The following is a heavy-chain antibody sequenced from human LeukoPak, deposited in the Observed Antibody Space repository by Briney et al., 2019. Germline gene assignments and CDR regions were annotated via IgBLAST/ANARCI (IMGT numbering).Heavy chain of an antibody. V-gene: IGHV4-59*08. D-gene: IGHD2-2*01. Sequence: SETLSLTCTVSGGSISSYYRSWIRQPPGKGLEWIGYIYYSGSTNYNPSLKSRVIISVDTSKNQFSLKLSSVTATDTAVYYCARLVCSSTSCLWAFDIWGQGTMVTVSS. CDR3: ARLVCSSTSCLWAFDI. CDR1: GGSISSYY. J-gene: IGHJ3*02. CDR2: IYYSGST.